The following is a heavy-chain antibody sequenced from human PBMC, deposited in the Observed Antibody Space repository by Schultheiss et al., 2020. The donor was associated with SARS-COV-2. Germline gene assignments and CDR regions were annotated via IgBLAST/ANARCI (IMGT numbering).Heavy chain of an antibody. CDR1: GFTFSSYA. D-gene: IGHD1-26*01. V-gene: IGHV3-23*01. CDR2: ISGSGGST. CDR3: ARGGGGSYH. Sequence: GGSLRLSCAASGFTFSSYAMSWVRQAPGKGLEWVSAISGSGGSTYYADSVKGRFTISRDNAKNSLYLQMNSLRAEDTAVYYCARGGGGSYHWGQGTLVTVSS. J-gene: IGHJ5*02.